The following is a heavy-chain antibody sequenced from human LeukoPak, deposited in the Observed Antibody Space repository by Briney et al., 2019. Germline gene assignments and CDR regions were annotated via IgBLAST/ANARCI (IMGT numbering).Heavy chain of an antibody. CDR1: GGSFSGYY. V-gene: IGHV4-34*01. D-gene: IGHD5-12*01. CDR3: ARGWLPRGGIFDY. J-gene: IGHJ4*02. CDR2: INHSGST. Sequence: SETLSLTCAVCGGSFSGYYWSWIRQPPGKGLEWIGEINHSGSTNYNPSLKSRVTISVDTSKNQFSLKLSSVTAADTAVYYCARGWLPRGGIFDYWGQGTLVTVSS.